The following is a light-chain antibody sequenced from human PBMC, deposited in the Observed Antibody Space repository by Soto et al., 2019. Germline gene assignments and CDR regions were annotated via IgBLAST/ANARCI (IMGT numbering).Light chain of an antibody. J-gene: IGKJ5*01. CDR1: QSVSSN. V-gene: IGKV3D-15*01. Sequence: EIVMTQSPATLSVSAGEGAIVSCRASQSVSSNLAWYQQKPGQAPRLLIYGASTRATGIPARFSGSGSGTEYTLTISSLQSEDFAVYYCQQYNNWPITFGQGTRLE. CDR2: GAS. CDR3: QQYNNWPIT.